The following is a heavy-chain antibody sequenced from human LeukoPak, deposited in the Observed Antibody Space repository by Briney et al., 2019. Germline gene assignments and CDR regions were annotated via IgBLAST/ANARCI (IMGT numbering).Heavy chain of an antibody. Sequence: ASVKVSCKASGYTFSGYYIHWVRQAPGQGLEWMGCINPNTVDTTYAQNFQGRVTMARDTSINTAYMELTRLRSDDTAVYYCAREGGYYDTTGYYAYWGQGSLVTVSS. D-gene: IGHD3-22*01. CDR3: AREGGYYDTTGYYAY. J-gene: IGHJ4*02. CDR2: INPNTVDT. V-gene: IGHV1-2*02. CDR1: GYTFSGYY.